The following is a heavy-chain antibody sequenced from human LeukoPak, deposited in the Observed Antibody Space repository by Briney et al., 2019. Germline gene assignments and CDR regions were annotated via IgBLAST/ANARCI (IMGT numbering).Heavy chain of an antibody. CDR3: ARGGAVGNSPYSMDV. J-gene: IGHJ6*02. V-gene: IGHV5-51*01. CDR2: IFPDDSDT. CDR1: GYTFTNHW. Sequence: GESLKISCKASGYTFTNHWIAWVRQMPGKGLAWMGIIFPDDSDTRYSPSFEGQVTISAAKSTGTAYLQWSSLEASDTATYCCARGGAVGNSPYSMDVWGQGTRVTVSS. D-gene: IGHD1-26*01.